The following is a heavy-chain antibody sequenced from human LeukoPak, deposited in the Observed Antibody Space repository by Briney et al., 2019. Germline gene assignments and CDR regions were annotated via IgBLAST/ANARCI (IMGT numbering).Heavy chain of an antibody. Sequence: ASVKVSCKASGGTFSSYAISWVRQAPGQGLEWMGGIIPIFGTANYAQKFQGRVTITTDESTSTAYMELSSLRSEDTAVYYCASPPAGGYDYKYWGQGTLVTVSS. CDR2: IIPIFGTA. J-gene: IGHJ4*02. D-gene: IGHD5-12*01. CDR3: ASPPAGGYDYKY. V-gene: IGHV1-69*05. CDR1: GGTFSSYA.